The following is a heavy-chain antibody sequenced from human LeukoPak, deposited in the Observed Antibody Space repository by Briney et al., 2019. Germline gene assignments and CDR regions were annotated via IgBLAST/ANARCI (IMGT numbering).Heavy chain of an antibody. V-gene: IGHV4-39*07. CDR1: GGSISSSSYY. D-gene: IGHD6-19*01. J-gene: IGHJ4*02. Sequence: SETLSLTCTVSGGSISSSSYYWGWIRQPPGKGLEWIGSIYYSGSTYYNPSLKSRVTISVDTSKNQFSLKLSSVTAADTAVYYCARDGRPQQWLEPFDYWGQGTLVTVSS. CDR2: IYYSGST. CDR3: ARDGRPQQWLEPFDY.